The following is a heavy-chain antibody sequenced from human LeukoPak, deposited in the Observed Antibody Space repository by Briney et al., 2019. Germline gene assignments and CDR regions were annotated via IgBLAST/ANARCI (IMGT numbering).Heavy chain of an antibody. V-gene: IGHV1-3*01. CDR3: ARPIGYSSGGFDL. D-gene: IGHD6-19*01. CDR2: INAGNGNT. CDR1: GYTFTSYA. Sequence: ASVKVSCKASGYTFTSYAMHWVRQAPGQRLEWMGWINAGNGNTKYSQNFQDRVTFTRDTSASTAYMELSSLRSEDTAVYYCARPIGYSSGGFDLWGRGTLVTVSS. J-gene: IGHJ2*01.